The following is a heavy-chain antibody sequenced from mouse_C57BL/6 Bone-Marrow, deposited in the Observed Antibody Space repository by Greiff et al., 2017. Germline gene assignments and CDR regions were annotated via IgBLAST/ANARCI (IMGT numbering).Heavy chain of an antibody. Sequence: QVQLQQSGPGLVQPSQSLSITCTVSGFSLTSYGVHWVRQSPGKGLEWLGVIWSGGSTDYNAAFISRLNISKDNSKSQVFFKMNSLQADDTAIYYCARISGSSSYWYFDVWGTGTTVTVAS. CDR3: ARISGSSSYWYFDV. CDR2: IWSGGST. D-gene: IGHD1-1*01. J-gene: IGHJ1*03. V-gene: IGHV2-2*01. CDR1: GFSLTSYG.